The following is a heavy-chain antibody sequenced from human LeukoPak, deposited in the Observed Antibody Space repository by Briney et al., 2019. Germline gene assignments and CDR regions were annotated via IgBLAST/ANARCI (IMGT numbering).Heavy chain of an antibody. CDR3: ARDPADTTVTPDY. D-gene: IGHD4-17*01. CDR2: IYYSGST. Sequence: SETLSLTCTVSGGSISSGGYYWSWIRQHPGKGLEWIGYIYYSGSTYYNPSLKSRVTISVDTSKNQFSLKLSSVTAADTAVYYCARDPADTTVTPDYWGQGTLVTVSS. J-gene: IGHJ4*02. V-gene: IGHV4-31*03. CDR1: GGSISSGGYY.